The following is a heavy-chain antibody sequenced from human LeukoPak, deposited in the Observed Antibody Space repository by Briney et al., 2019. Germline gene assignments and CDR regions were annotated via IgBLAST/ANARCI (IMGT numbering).Heavy chain of an antibody. CDR3: ARVPLGYDPVRDYYYGMDV. CDR2: IIPIFGIA. J-gene: IGHJ6*02. D-gene: IGHD3-22*01. Sequence: SVKVSCKASGGTFSSYAISWVRQAPGQGLEWMGRIIPIFGIANYARKFQGRVTITADKSTSTAYMELGSLRSEDTAVYYCARVPLGYDPVRDYYYGMDVWGQGTTVTVSS. V-gene: IGHV1-69*04. CDR1: GGTFSSYA.